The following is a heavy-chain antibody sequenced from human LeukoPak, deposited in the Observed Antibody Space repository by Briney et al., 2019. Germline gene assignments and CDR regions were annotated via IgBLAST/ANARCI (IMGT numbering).Heavy chain of an antibody. CDR1: GYTFSNYY. Sequence: ASVKVSCKASGYTFSNYYIHWVRQAPGQGLEWMGIINPSGGSTTYAQKFQGRVTMTRDMSTSTVYMELISLRSEDTAVYYCARVHHYFDIAFDYWGQGTLVIVSS. D-gene: IGHD3-22*01. J-gene: IGHJ4*02. CDR3: ARVHHYFDIAFDY. CDR2: INPSGGST. V-gene: IGHV1-46*01.